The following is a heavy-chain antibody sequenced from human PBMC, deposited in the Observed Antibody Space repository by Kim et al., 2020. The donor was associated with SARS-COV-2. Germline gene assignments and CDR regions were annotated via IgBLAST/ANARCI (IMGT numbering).Heavy chain of an antibody. Sequence: GGSLRLSCAASGFTFDNYAMHWVRQAPGKGLEWISLISGNSGSTYYADSVKGRFTISRDISKSTLYLQMNSLRPEDTALYYCARDPVSSRTSCYY. J-gene: IGHJ6*01. V-gene: IGHV3-43*02. CDR2: ISGNSGST. CDR3: ARDPVSSRTSCYY. CDR1: GFTFDNYA. D-gene: IGHD1-20*01.